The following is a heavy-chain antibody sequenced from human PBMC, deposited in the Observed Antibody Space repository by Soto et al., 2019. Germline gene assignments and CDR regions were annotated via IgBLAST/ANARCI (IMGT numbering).Heavy chain of an antibody. CDR2: IIPIFGTA. Sequence: ASVKVSCKASGGTFSSYAISWVRQAPGQGLEWMGGIIPIFGTANYAQKFQGRVTITADESTSTAYMELSSLRSEDTAVYYCASIDSSGDGAWGQGTLVTVSS. CDR1: GGTFSSYA. J-gene: IGHJ5*02. D-gene: IGHD3-22*01. CDR3: ASIDSSGDGA. V-gene: IGHV1-69*13.